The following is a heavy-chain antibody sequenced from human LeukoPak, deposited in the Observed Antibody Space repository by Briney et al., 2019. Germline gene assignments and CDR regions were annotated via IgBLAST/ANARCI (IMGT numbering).Heavy chain of an antibody. D-gene: IGHD3-10*01. CDR1: GGSFSGYY. V-gene: IGHV4-34*01. Sequence: PSETLSLTCAVYGGSFSGYYWSWIRQPPGKGPEWIGEINHSGSTNYNPSLKSRVTISVDTSKNQFSLKLSSVTAADTAVYYCARAIGSGGYYNVAGYWGQGTLVTVSS. CDR3: ARAIGSGGYYNVAGY. CDR2: INHSGST. J-gene: IGHJ4*02.